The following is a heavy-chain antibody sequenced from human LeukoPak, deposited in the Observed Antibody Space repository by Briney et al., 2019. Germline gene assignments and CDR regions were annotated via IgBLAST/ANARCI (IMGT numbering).Heavy chain of an antibody. J-gene: IGHJ5*02. CDR3: ARAGEVLLWFGEMRGENWFDP. V-gene: IGHV3-74*01. D-gene: IGHD3-10*01. CDR2: INSDGSST. CDR1: GFTFSSYW. Sequence: QSGGSLRLSCAASGFTFSSYWMHWVRQAPGKGLVWVSRINSDGSSTSYADSVKGRFTISRDNAKNTLYLQMNSLRAEDTAVYYCARAGEVLLWFGEMRGENWFDPWGQGTLVTVSS.